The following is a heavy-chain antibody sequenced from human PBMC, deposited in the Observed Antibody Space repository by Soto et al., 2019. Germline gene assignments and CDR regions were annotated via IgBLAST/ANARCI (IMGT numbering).Heavy chain of an antibody. CDR2: IYYSGST. Sequence: PSETLSLTCTVSGGSISSYYWSWIRQPPGKGLEWIGYIYYSGSTNYNPSLKSRVTISVDTSKNQFSLKLSSVTAADTAVYYCARDLRYYDFWSGQNYYMDVWGKGTTVTVSS. V-gene: IGHV4-59*01. CDR1: GGSISSYY. CDR3: ARDLRYYDFWSGQNYYMDV. J-gene: IGHJ6*03. D-gene: IGHD3-3*01.